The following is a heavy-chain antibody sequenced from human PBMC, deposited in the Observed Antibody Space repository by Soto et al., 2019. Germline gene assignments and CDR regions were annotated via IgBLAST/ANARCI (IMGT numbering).Heavy chain of an antibody. J-gene: IGHJ6*02. CDR3: ARDWGGGSWHYYQSMGMDV. V-gene: IGHV4-30-2*06. CDR1: GGSMSGRGYS. Sequence: QLQLQESGSRLMKPSQTLSLTCSVSGGSMSGRGYSWSWIRQLPGKGLEWIGNTYPSGSTSHNPSLKSRVTISIDKSRNQFSLRLTSVTAADTAIYYCARDWGGGSWHYYQSMGMDVWGRGTTVTVSS. D-gene: IGHD3-10*01. CDR2: TYPSGST.